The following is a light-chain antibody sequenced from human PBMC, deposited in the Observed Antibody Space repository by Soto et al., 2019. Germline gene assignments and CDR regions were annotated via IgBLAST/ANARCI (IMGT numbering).Light chain of an antibody. J-gene: IGLJ3*02. CDR3: NSYADSNSISYV. CDR1: SSDVGGYNY. CDR2: EVT. V-gene: IGLV2-8*01. Sequence: QSALTQPPSASGSPGQSVTISCTGTSSDVGGYNYVSWYQQSPGTAPKLMIYEVTKRPSGVPDPFSGSKSGNTASLTLSGLQAEDEGDSYCNSYADSNSISYVFGGGTKLTVL.